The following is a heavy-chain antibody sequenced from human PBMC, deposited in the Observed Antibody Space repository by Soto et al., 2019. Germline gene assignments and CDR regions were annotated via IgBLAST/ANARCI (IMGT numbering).Heavy chain of an antibody. J-gene: IGHJ4*02. V-gene: IGHV3-23*01. D-gene: IGHD3-22*01. CDR1: GFTFSSYA. Sequence: GGSLRLSCAASGFTFSSYAMSWVRQAPGKGLEWVSAISGSGGSTYYADSVKGRFTISRDNSKNTLYLQMNSLRAEDTAVYYCAKDREVDYYDSSGYHYFDYWGQGTLVTVSS. CDR3: AKDREVDYYDSSGYHYFDY. CDR2: ISGSGGST.